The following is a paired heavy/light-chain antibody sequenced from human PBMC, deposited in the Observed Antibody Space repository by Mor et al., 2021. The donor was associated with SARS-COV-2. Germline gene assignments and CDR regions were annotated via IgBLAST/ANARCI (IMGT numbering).Light chain of an antibody. CDR3: QQYNNWPWT. Sequence: EVVMTQSPATLSVSPGERATLSCRASQSVSSNLAWYQQKPGQAPRLLIYGASTRATGVPARFSGSGSGTEFTLTISSLQSEDFAVHYCQQYNNWPWTFGQGTKVEIK. CDR2: GAS. V-gene: IGKV3-15*01. CDR1: QSVSSN. J-gene: IGKJ1*01.
Heavy chain of an antibody. CDR3: AITKELWLPLGSIDY. CDR1: GYSFTYHW. J-gene: IGHJ4*02. CDR2: IDPSDSYT. V-gene: IGHV5-10-1*01. D-gene: IGHD3-16*01. Sequence: EVQLVQSGAEVKKPGESLRISCKGSGYSFTYHWISWVRQMPGKGPEWMGKIDPSDSYTDYSPSFQGHVTISADKSISTAYLQWSSLKASDTAMYYCAITKELWLPLGSIDYWGQGTLVTVSS.